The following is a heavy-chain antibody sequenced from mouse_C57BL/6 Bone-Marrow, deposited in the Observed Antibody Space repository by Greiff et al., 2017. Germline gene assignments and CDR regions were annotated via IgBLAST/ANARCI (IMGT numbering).Heavy chain of an antibody. CDR2: IYPRSGNT. CDR3: APSYYGYDDY. Sequence: VKLMESGAELARPGASVKLSCKASGYTFTSYGISWVKQRTGQGLEWIGAIYPRSGNTYYNEKFKGKATLTADKSSSTAYMELRILTSEDSAVYFCAPSYYGYDDYWGQGTTLTVSS. V-gene: IGHV1-81*01. J-gene: IGHJ2*01. D-gene: IGHD2-2*01. CDR1: GYTFTSYG.